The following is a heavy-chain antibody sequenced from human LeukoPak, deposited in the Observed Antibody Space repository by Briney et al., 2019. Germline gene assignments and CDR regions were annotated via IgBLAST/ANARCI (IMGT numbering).Heavy chain of an antibody. Sequence: PSETLSLTCTVAGGATSSYYWSWIRQPPGKGLEWIGYIYYSGSTNYNPSLNSRVTLSVDTSKNQFSLKLSSVTAADTAVYYCARGLVPFGGVIFDYCGQGTMVTVSS. V-gene: IGHV4-59*01. CDR3: ARGLVPFGGVIFDY. D-gene: IGHD3-16*01. CDR2: IYYSGST. J-gene: IGHJ4*02. CDR1: GGATSSYY.